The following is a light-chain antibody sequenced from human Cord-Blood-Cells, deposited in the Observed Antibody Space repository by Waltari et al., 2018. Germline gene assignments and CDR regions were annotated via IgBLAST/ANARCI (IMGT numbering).Light chain of an antibody. V-gene: IGKV1-39*01. CDR2: AAS. J-gene: IGKJ1*01. CDR1: QSISRY. Sequence: DIQMNQSPSSMSASVGDRVTITCRASQSISRYLNWYQQKPGKAPKLLLYAASSLQSGVPARFSGSGSGTDFTHTISCLEPGEFATYDGQQSYSTLPTFGQWTKVEIK. CDR3: QQSYSTLPT.